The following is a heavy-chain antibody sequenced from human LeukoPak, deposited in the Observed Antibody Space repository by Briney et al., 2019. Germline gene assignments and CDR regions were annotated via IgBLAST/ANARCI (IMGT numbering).Heavy chain of an antibody. CDR2: IYYTGNT. CDR3: ARVGLHSGSYYWFDP. Sequence: SETLSLTCTVSGVSISSGDYYWSWIRQPPGKGLEWIGYIYYTGNTYYNPSLKSRVTISADTSKNQFSLKLTSVTAADTAVYYCARVGLHSGSYYWFDPWGQGTLVTVSS. V-gene: IGHV4-30-4*08. D-gene: IGHD1-26*01. CDR1: GVSISSGDYY. J-gene: IGHJ5*02.